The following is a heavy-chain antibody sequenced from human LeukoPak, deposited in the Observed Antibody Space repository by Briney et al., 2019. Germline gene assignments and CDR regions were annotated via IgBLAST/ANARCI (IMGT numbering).Heavy chain of an antibody. J-gene: IGHJ6*03. V-gene: IGHV4-59*01. D-gene: IGHD5-12*01. CDR2: MYYSGTT. CDR1: GGSISSYY. Sequence: SETLSLTCTVSGGSISSYYWRWIRQPQGKGLEWIGYMYYSGTTNYNPSLKIPVTISVDTSNNQFSLKLSSVTAADTAVYYCARVGRGYTQTHYYYYMDVWGKGTTVTVSS. CDR3: ARVGRGYTQTHYYYYMDV.